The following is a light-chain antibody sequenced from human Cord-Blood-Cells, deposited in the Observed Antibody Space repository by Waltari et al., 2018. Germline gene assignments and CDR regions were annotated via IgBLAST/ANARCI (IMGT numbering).Light chain of an antibody. CDR1: KLGDKY. V-gene: IGLV3-1*01. CDR2: RDS. J-gene: IGLJ1*01. CDR3: QAWDSSTYV. Sequence: SYELTQPPSVSVSPGQPARITCSGDKLGDKYACWYQQKPGQSPVLVIYRDSKRPSGIPERFSGSNSGNTATLTISGTQAMDEADYYCQAWDSSTYVFGTGTKVTVL.